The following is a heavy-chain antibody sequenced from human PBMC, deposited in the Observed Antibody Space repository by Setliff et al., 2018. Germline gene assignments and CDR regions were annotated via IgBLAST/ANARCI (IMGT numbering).Heavy chain of an antibody. CDR1: GYSFTSYW. Sequence: GASLTISCKGSGYSFTSYWIGWVRQMPGKGLEWMGIIYPGDSDTRYSPSFQGQVTISADKSISTAYLQWSSLKAPDTAMYYCARLTYYYDSSGLNAFDIWGQGTMVTVSS. CDR3: ARLTYYYDSSGLNAFDI. CDR2: IYPGDSDT. J-gene: IGHJ3*02. V-gene: IGHV5-51*01. D-gene: IGHD3-22*01.